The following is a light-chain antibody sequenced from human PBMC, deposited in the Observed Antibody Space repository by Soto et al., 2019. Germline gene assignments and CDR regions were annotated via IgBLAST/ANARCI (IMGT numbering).Light chain of an antibody. CDR2: GNS. V-gene: IGLV1-40*01. J-gene: IGLJ3*02. Sequence: QSVLTQPPSVSGAPGQRVTISCTGSSSNIGAGYDVPWYQQLPGTAPKLLIYGNSNRPSGVPDRFSGSKSGTSASLAITGLQAEDEAEYYCQSYDSSLSALFGGGTKLTVL. CDR3: QSYDSSLSAL. CDR1: SSNIGAGYD.